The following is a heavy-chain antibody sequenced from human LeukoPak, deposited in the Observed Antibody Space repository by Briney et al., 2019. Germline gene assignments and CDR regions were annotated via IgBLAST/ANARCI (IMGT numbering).Heavy chain of an antibody. CDR3: ARLPTLVGVGTFDI. CDR1: GGSISSSSYY. CDR2: IYYSGST. J-gene: IGHJ3*02. V-gene: IGHV4-61*05. D-gene: IGHD1-26*01. Sequence: SETLSLTCTVSGGSISSSSYYWGWIRQPPGKGLEWIGYIYYSGSTNYNPSLKSRVTISVDTSKNQFSLKLSSVTAADTAVYYCARLPTLVGVGTFDIWGQGTMVTVSS.